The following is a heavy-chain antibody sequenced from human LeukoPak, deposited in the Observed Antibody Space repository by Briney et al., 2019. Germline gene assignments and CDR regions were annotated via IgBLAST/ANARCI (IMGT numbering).Heavy chain of an antibody. Sequence: PSQTLSLTCTVSGGSISSGSYYWSWIRQPAGKGLEWIGRIYTSGSTNYNPSLKSRVTISVDPSKNQFSLKLSSVTAADTAVYYYARERLFGVVIISNYYYYMDVWGKGTTVTVSS. V-gene: IGHV4-61*02. D-gene: IGHD3-3*01. CDR1: GGSISSGSYY. J-gene: IGHJ6*03. CDR2: IYTSGST. CDR3: ARERLFGVVIISNYYYYMDV.